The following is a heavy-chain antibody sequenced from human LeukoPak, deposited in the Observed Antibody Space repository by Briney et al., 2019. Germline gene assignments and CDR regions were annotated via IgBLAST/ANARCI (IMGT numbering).Heavy chain of an antibody. CDR1: GGSVSSGSFY. J-gene: IGHJ1*01. CDR2: IYYSGST. D-gene: IGHD4-23*01. V-gene: IGHV4-61*01. CDR3: ARAQKETTVALFFQQ. Sequence: SETLSLTCTVSGGSVSSGSFYWSWIRQPPGKGLESIGYIYYSGSTNYNPSLKSRVTISVDTSNNQFSLKLSSVTAADAAVYYCARAQKETTVALFFQQWGQGTLGTVSS.